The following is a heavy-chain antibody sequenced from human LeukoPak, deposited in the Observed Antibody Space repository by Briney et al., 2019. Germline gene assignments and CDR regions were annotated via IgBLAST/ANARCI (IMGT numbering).Heavy chain of an antibody. J-gene: IGHJ4*02. CDR3: ARVNSAVGATPGRYYFDY. V-gene: IGHV4-59*01. CDR2: IYYSGST. Sequence: SETLSLTCTVSGGSISSYYWSWIRQPPGKGLEWIGYIYYSGSTNYNPSLKSRVTISVDTSKNQFSLKLSSVTAADTAVYYCARVNSAVGATPGRYYFDYWGQGTLVTVSS. CDR1: GGSISSYY. D-gene: IGHD1-26*01.